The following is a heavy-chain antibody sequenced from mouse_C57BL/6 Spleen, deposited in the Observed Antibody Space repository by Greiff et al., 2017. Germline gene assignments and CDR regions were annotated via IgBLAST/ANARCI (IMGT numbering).Heavy chain of an antibody. Sequence: VQLQQPGAELVMPGASVKLSCKASGYTFTSYWMHWVKQRPGQGLEWIGEIDPSDSYTNYNQKFKGKSTLTVDKSSSTAYMQLSSLTSEDSAVYYCARRGYYYGSGAFYYAMDYWGQGTSVTVSS. CDR2: IDPSDSYT. CDR1: GYTFTSYW. CDR3: ARRGYYYGSGAFYYAMDY. J-gene: IGHJ4*01. D-gene: IGHD1-1*01. V-gene: IGHV1-69*01.